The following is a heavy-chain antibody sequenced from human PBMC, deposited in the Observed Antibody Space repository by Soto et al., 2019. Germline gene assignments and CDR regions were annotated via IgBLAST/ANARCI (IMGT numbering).Heavy chain of an antibody. D-gene: IGHD3-10*01. CDR3: ARGRITMVRGVIKYYYYYYGMDV. Sequence: SETLSLTCAVYGGSFSGYYWSWIRQPPGKGLEWIGEINHSGSTNYNPSLKSRVTISVDTSKNQFSLKLSSVTAADTAVYYCARGRITMVRGVIKYYYYYYGMDVWGQGTTVTVSS. J-gene: IGHJ6*02. CDR2: INHSGST. V-gene: IGHV4-34*01. CDR1: GGSFSGYY.